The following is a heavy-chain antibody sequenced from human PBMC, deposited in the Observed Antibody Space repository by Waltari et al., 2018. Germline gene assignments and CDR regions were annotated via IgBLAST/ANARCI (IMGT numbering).Heavy chain of an antibody. CDR1: TFSRYW. D-gene: IGHD6-13*01. CDR2: INSDGSDT. Sequence: TFSRYWMNWVRQGPGKGLVWVARINSDGSDTSYADSVKGRFTISRDNAKNTVYLQMKSLRVEDTAVYYCARMARKTYSSPVAGRDYYYGMDVWGLGTTVTVSS. J-gene: IGHJ6*02. CDR3: ARMARKTYSSPVAGRDYYYGMDV. V-gene: IGHV3-74*01.